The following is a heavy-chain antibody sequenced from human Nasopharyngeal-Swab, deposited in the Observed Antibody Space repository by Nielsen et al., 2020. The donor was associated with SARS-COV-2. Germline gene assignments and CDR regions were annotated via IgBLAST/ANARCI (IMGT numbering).Heavy chain of an antibody. CDR3: ARQTRIAVAGKGVYY. V-gene: IGHV4-59*08. CDR2: IYYSGST. CDR1: GGSISSYY. Sequence: SETLSLTCTVSGGSISSYYWSWIRQPPGKGLEWIGYIYYSGSTNYNPSLKSRVTISVDTSKNQFSLKLSSVTAADTAVYYCARQTRIAVAGKGVYYWGQGTQVTVSS. J-gene: IGHJ4*02. D-gene: IGHD6-19*01.